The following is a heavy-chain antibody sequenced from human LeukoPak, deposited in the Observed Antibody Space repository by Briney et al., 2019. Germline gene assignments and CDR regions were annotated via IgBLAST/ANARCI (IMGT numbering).Heavy chain of an antibody. CDR3: ARRPYSSIWYSLDY. Sequence: SETLSLTCTVSGGSISSSYYYWGWIRQPPGKGLEWIGSIYSSGSTYYNPSLKSRVTISVDTSKNQFSLKLSSVTAADTAVYYCARRPYSSIWYSLDYWGQGTLVTVSS. J-gene: IGHJ4*02. CDR1: GGSISSSYYY. D-gene: IGHD6-13*01. V-gene: IGHV4-39*07. CDR2: IYSSGST.